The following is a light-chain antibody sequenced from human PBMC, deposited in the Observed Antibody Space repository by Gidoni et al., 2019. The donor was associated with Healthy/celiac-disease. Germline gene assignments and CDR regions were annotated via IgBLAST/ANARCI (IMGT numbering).Light chain of an antibody. CDR2: AAS. J-gene: IGKJ4*01. CDR1: QSISSY. Sequence: RVTITCRASQSISSYLNWYQQKPGKAPKLLIYAASSLQSEVPSRFSGSGSGTDFTLTISSLQPEDFATYYCQQSYSTLLTFGGGTKVEIK. V-gene: IGKV1-39*01. CDR3: QQSYSTLLT.